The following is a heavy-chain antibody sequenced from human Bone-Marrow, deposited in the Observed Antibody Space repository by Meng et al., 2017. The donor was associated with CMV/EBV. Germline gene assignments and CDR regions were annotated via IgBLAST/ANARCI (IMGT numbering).Heavy chain of an antibody. J-gene: IGHJ4*02. CDR1: GFTFSSYS. V-gene: IGHV3-21*01. D-gene: IGHD2-2*03. Sequence: GGSLRLSCAASGFTFSSYSMNWVRQAPGKGLEWVSSISSSSSYIYYADSVKGRFTISRDNSKNTLYLQMNSLRVEDTAVYYCARVGYCSSTSCYDEYWGQGTLVTVSS. CDR3: ARVGYCSSTSCYDEY. CDR2: ISSSSSYI.